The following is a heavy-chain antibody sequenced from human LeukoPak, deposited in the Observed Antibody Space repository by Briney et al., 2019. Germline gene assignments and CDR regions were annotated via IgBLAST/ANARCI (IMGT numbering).Heavy chain of an antibody. J-gene: IGHJ3*02. CDR3: RKYLQPSGYAYALDM. CDR2: ITASGFT. D-gene: IGHD5-12*01. Sequence: GGSLRLSCDASGFSFSSYELDWVRQAPGEGLEWVCSITASGFTNYAHSVRGRFTISRDNAKKTPFLPMNNLSADDRAVYYCRKYLQPSGYAYALDMWGQGTMVTVSS. CDR1: GFSFSSYE. V-gene: IGHV3-23*01.